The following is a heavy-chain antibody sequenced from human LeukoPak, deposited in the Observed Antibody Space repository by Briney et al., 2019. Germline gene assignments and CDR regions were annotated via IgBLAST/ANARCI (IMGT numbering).Heavy chain of an antibody. Sequence: PSETLSLTCTVSGGSISSGGYYWSWIRQHPGKGLEWIGYIYYSGSTYYNPSLKSRVTISVDTSKDQFSLKLSPVTAADTAVYYCARVARYCSSTSCYTFDYWGQGTLVTVSS. CDR1: GGSISSGGYY. V-gene: IGHV4-31*03. CDR2: IYYSGST. D-gene: IGHD2-2*02. CDR3: ARVARYCSSTSCYTFDY. J-gene: IGHJ4*02.